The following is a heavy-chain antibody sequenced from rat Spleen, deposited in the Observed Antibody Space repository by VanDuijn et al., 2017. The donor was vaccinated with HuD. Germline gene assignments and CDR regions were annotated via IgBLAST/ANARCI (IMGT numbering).Heavy chain of an antibody. CDR2: IIYDGSST. CDR1: GFTFSDYA. Sequence: EVQLVESDGGLVQPGRSLKLSCAASGFTFSDYAMAWVRQAPKKGLEWVASIIYDGSSTYYRDSVKGRFTISRENAKDTQYLQMDSLRSEDTATYYCTTDTFYDGTYYPGGFDYWGQGVMVTVSS. D-gene: IGHD1-12*02. CDR3: TTDTFYDGTYYPGGFDY. J-gene: IGHJ2*01. V-gene: IGHV5S10*01.